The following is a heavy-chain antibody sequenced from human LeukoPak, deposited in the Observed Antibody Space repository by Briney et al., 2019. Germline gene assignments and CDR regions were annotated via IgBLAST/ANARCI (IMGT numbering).Heavy chain of an antibody. CDR3: AKGIYSSGWSYFDY. CDR1: GFTFSNSA. V-gene: IGHV3-23*01. D-gene: IGHD6-19*01. J-gene: IGHJ4*01. CDR2: LSGSGITT. Sequence: GGSLRLSCAASGFTFSNSAMGWVRQAPGKGLEWVSTLSGSGITTYYADSVKGRFTISRDNSKNTLYLQMNSLRAEDTAVYYCAKGIYSSGWSYFDYWGHGTLVTVSS.